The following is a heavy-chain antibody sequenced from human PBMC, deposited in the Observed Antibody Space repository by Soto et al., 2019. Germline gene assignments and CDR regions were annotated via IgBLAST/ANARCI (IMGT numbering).Heavy chain of an antibody. D-gene: IGHD4-4*01. J-gene: IGHJ4*02. V-gene: IGHV3-30-3*01. CDR2: ISYDGSNK. CDR1: GFTFSSYA. CDR3: ARPPSTVTPSGYFDY. Sequence: PGGSLRLSCAASGFTFSSYAMHWVRQAPGKGLEWVAVISYDGSNKYYADSVKGRFTISRDNSKNTLYLQMNSLRAEDTAVYYCARPPSTVTPSGYFDYWGQGTLVTVSS.